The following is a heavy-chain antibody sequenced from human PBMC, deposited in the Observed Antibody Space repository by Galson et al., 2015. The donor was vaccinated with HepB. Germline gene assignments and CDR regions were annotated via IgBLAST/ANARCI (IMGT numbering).Heavy chain of an antibody. V-gene: IGHV3-11*01. CDR1: GFTFSDYY. CDR2: ISSSGSTI. CDR3: ARDRDYYDSSVGY. J-gene: IGHJ4*02. Sequence: SLRLSCAASGFTFSDYYMSWIRQAPGKGLEWVSYISSSGSTIYYADSVKGRFTISRDNAKNPLYLQMNSLRAEDTAVYYCARDRDYYDSSVGYWGQGTLVTVSS. D-gene: IGHD3-22*01.